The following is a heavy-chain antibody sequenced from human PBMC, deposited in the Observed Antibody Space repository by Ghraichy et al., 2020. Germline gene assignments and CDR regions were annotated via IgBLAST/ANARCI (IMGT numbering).Heavy chain of an antibody. CDR1: GGSISSYY. CDR2: IYYSGST. Sequence: SETLSLTCTVSGGSISSYYWSWIRQPPGKGLEWIGYIYYSGSTNYNPSLKSRVTISVDTSKNQFSLKLSSVTAADTAVYYCARAAVHAAIFPYFDYWGQGTLVTVSS. J-gene: IGHJ4*02. CDR3: ARAAVHAAIFPYFDY. D-gene: IGHD3-3*01. V-gene: IGHV4-59*01.